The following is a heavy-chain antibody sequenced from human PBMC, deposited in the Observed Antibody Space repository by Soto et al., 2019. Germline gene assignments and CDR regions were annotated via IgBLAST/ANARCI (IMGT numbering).Heavy chain of an antibody. D-gene: IGHD1-20*01. Sequence: GKSMKNWCTGSGSSFTSDWIGWVRQMPGTGLEWMGIIYPDGSDTRHSPYFQGQVTIPADKSISTAYLQLSSLKASDTAMYYCARQMTYNWNYYYGMDVWGQGTTVTVSS. V-gene: IGHV5-51*01. CDR2: IYPDGSDT. CDR3: ARQMTYNWNYYYGMDV. CDR1: GSSFTSDW. J-gene: IGHJ6*02.